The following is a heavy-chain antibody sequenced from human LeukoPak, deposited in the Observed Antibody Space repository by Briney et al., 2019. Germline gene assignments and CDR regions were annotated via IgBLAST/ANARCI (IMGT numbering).Heavy chain of an antibody. D-gene: IGHD2/OR15-2a*01. Sequence: ASVKVSCKASGYTFTSYYMHWVRQAPGQGLEWMGIINPSGGSTSYAQKFQGRVTMTRDTSTSTVYMELSSLRSEDTAVYYCARDPQTLLWYYYGMDVWGQGTTVTASS. CDR3: ARDPQTLLWYYYGMDV. V-gene: IGHV1-46*01. CDR2: INPSGGST. CDR1: GYTFTSYY. J-gene: IGHJ6*02.